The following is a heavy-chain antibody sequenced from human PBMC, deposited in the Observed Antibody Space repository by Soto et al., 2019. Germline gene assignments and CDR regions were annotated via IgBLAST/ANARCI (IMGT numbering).Heavy chain of an antibody. D-gene: IGHD3-22*01. V-gene: IGHV4-39*01. J-gene: IGHJ3*02. CDR1: SGSISSGSYY. Sequence: SETLSLTCTVSSGSISSGSYYWDWIRQPPGKGLEWIGNIYYSGSTNYNPSLESRVTISVDTSKNQFSLKLSSVTAADTAVYYCARQTDSYYTFDAFDIWGQGTMVTVSS. CDR3: ARQTDSYYTFDAFDI. CDR2: IYYSGST.